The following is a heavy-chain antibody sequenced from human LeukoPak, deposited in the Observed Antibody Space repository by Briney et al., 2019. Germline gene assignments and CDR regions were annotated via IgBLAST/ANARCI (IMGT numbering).Heavy chain of an antibody. CDR2: IRSKAYGGTT. CDR3: TRDRWAAGYYDILTGYADY. CDR1: GFTFGDYA. D-gene: IGHD3-9*01. J-gene: IGHJ4*02. V-gene: IGHV3-49*03. Sequence: GGSLRLSCTASGFTFGDYAMSWFRQAPGKGLEWVGFIRSKAYGGTTEYAASVKGRFTISRDDSKSIAYLQMNSLKTEDTAVYYCTRDRWAAGYYDILTGYADYWGQGTLVTVSS.